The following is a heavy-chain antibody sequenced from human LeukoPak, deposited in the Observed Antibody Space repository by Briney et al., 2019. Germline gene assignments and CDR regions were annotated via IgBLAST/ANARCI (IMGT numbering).Heavy chain of an antibody. CDR3: AKGHSSGWYWIYFQH. J-gene: IGHJ1*01. V-gene: IGHV3-30*18. CDR2: ISYDGSNK. CDR1: GFTFSSYG. D-gene: IGHD6-19*01. Sequence: GGSLRLSCAASGFTFSSYGMHWVRQAPGKGLEWVAVISYDGSNKYYADSVKGRFTISRDNSKNTLYLRMNSLRAEDTAVYYCAKGHSSGWYWIYFQHWGQGTLVTVSS.